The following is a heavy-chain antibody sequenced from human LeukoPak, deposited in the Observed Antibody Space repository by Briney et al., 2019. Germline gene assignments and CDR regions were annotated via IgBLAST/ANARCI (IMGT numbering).Heavy chain of an antibody. CDR2: INPNSGDT. Sequence: ASVKVSCKASGYTSTDYYMHWVRQAPGQGLEWMGWINPNSGDTHYIQKFQDRVTMTRDTSISTAYMDLSSLTSDDTAIYYCAIEVYYHDTNSFVYWGQGTLVTVSS. J-gene: IGHJ4*02. CDR3: AIEVYYHDTNSFVY. D-gene: IGHD3-22*01. V-gene: IGHV1-2*02. CDR1: GYTSTDYY.